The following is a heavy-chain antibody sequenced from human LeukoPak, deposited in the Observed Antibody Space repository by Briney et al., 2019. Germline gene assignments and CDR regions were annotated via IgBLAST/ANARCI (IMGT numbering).Heavy chain of an antibody. D-gene: IGHD1-26*01. CDR3: ARQGGSYYYYGMDV. V-gene: IGHV4-59*08. Sequence: SETLSLTCTVSGGSISSYYWSWIRQPPGKGLEWIGYIYYSGSTNYNPSLKSRVTKSVDTSKNQFSLKLSSVTAADTAVYYCARQGGSYYYYGMDVWGRGTTVTVSS. CDR2: IYYSGST. J-gene: IGHJ6*02. CDR1: GGSISSYY.